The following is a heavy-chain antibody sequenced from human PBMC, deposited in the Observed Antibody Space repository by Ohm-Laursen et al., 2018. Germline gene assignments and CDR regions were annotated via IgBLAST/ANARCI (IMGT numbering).Heavy chain of an antibody. CDR1: GGSISSGAYY. CDR2: IYSSGST. CDR3: ARQDGDYRYYYGMDV. V-gene: IGHV4-31*11. J-gene: IGHJ6*02. D-gene: IGHD4-17*01. Sequence: TLSLTCAVSGGSISSGAYYWSWIRQHPGKGLEWIGYIYSSGSTYYNPSLKSRVTISVDTSKNQFSLKLSSVTAADTAVYYCARQDGDYRYYYGMDVWGQGTTVTVSS.